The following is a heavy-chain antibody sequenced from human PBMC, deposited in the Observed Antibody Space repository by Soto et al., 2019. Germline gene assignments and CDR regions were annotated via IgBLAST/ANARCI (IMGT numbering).Heavy chain of an antibody. D-gene: IGHD6-13*01. V-gene: IGHV3-33*01. J-gene: IGHJ4*02. CDR2: IWSEGSSK. CDR3: ARDWWEEPAGKETVSQFDY. Sequence: QVQLVESGGGVVKPGRSLKLPCEGFGFAFGNFGIHWARQAPGKGLGWVAVIWSEGSSKFYGDSVKGRFTISRENSKNTVYLQMNSLRAEDTAVYYCARDWWEEPAGKETVSQFDYWGQGTLVTVSS. CDR1: GFAFGNFG.